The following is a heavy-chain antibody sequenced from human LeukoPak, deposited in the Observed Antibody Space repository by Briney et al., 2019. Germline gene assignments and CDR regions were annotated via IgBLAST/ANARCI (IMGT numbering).Heavy chain of an antibody. J-gene: IGHJ4*02. CDR1: GFTFSNYG. CDR2: IWYDGSNK. V-gene: IGHV3-33*01. CDR3: AREGPRGNSQFDY. Sequence: GRSLRLSCAASGFTFSNYGMHWVRQAPGKGLEWVALIWYDGSNKYYTDSVKGRLTISRDNSKDTLFLQMNGLRAEDTAEYYCAREGPRGNSQFDYWGQGTLVTVSS. D-gene: IGHD2/OR15-2a*01.